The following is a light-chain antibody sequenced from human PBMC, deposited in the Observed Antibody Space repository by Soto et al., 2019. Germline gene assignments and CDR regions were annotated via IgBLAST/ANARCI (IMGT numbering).Light chain of an antibody. J-gene: IGKJ1*01. CDR1: QSISSW. CDR2: KAS. Sequence: DIQITQSPSTLSASVGDRVTITCLASQSISSWLAWYQQKPGKAPKLLIYKASSLESGVPSRFSGSGSGTEFTLTISSLQPDDFATYYCQQYNSYPTFGQGTKVEIK. V-gene: IGKV1-5*03. CDR3: QQYNSYPT.